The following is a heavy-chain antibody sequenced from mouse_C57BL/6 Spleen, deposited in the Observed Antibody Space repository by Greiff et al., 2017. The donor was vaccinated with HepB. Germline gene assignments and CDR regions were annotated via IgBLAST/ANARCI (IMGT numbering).Heavy chain of an antibody. D-gene: IGHD2-4*01. Sequence: QVQLKESGPGLVQPSQSLSITCTVSGFSLTSYGVHWVRQSPGKGLEWLGVIWRGGSTDYNAAFMSRLSITKDNSKSQVFFKMNSLQADDTAIYYCAKNRYRYDYDAGFAYWGQGTLVTVSA. CDR2: IWRGGST. V-gene: IGHV2-5*01. CDR3: AKNRYRYDYDAGFAY. J-gene: IGHJ3*01. CDR1: GFSLTSYG.